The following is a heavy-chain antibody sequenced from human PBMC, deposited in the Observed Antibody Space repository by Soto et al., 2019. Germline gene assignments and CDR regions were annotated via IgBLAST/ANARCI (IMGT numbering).Heavy chain of an antibody. CDR2: VDPTDSYS. J-gene: IGHJ6*02. Sequence: GESRKISCKGSGYSFTNYWITWVRQMPGKGLEWLGGVDPTDSYSNYSPSFQGHVTISADKSIGTAYLQWSSLKASDTAMYYCARDSYYTSGNYFHYHTYATDVCCPRTTVTVFS. V-gene: IGHV5-10-1*01. D-gene: IGHD3-3*01. CDR1: GYSFTNYW. CDR3: ARDSYYTSGNYFHYHTYATDV.